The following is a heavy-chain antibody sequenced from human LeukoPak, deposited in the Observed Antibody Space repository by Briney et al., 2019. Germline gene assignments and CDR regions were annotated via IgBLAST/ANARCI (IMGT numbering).Heavy chain of an antibody. J-gene: IGHJ4*01. Sequence: SETLSLTCTVSGDSISTYYWSWIRQPAGKGLEWIGRISNSGSASYNPSLKSRVTMSLDTSKNQFSLKLSSVTAADTAVYYCARDATTVTTIIDYWGHGTLVTVSS. CDR2: ISNSGSA. D-gene: IGHD4-17*01. CDR3: ARDATTVTTIIDY. CDR1: GDSISTYY. V-gene: IGHV4-4*07.